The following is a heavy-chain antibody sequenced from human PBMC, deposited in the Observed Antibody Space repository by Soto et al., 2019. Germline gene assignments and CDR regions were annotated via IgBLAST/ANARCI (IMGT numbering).Heavy chain of an antibody. D-gene: IGHD6-13*01. CDR2: IYHCGGT. CDR1: GASLTCNY. V-gene: IGHV4-59*01. CDR3: AGHAGYFAPVDH. J-gene: IGHJ4*02. Sequence: QVQLQESGPRLVEPSETLSLTCTVSGASLTCNYWSWIRQTPTTGLEWIGFIYHCGGTNVHPSLKSRVILSVDNTKNQTSLRLSSVTAADAAVYYCAGHAGYFAPVDHWGQGTPVIVSP.